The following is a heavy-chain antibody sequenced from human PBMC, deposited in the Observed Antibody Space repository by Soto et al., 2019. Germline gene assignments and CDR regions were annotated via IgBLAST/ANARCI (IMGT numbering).Heavy chain of an antibody. V-gene: IGHV3-30-3*01. CDR2: ISYDGSNK. J-gene: IGHJ6*02. Sequence: QVQLVESGGGVVQPGRSLRLSCAASGFTFSSYAMHWVRQAPGKGLEWVAVISYDGSNKYYAASGKGRFTISRDNSKNALYLQMNSLRAEDTAVYYCARDHIVVVTARFYYGMDVWGQGTTVTVSS. CDR3: ARDHIVVVTARFYYGMDV. D-gene: IGHD2-21*02. CDR1: GFTFSSYA.